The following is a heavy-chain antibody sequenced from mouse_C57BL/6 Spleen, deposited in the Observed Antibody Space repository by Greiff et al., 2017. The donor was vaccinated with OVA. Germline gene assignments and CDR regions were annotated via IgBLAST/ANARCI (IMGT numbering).Heavy chain of an antibody. D-gene: IGHD4-1*01. J-gene: IGHJ1*03. CDR3: ARGGTGDWYFDV. V-gene: IGHV1-80*01. Sequence: QVQLQQSGAELVKPGASVKISCKASGYAFSSYWMNWVKQRPGKGLEWIGQIYPGDGDTNYNGKFKGKATLTADKSSSTAYMQLSSLTSEDSAVYVCARGGTGDWYFDVWGTGTTVTVSS. CDR1: GYAFSSYW. CDR2: IYPGDGDT.